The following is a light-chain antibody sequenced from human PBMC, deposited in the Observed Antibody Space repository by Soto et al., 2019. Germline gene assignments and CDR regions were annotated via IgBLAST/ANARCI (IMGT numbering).Light chain of an antibody. J-gene: IGKJ3*01. CDR3: KKYDTSPLRVT. CDR1: QRVSTNY. CDR2: GAS. Sequence: DIVLTQSTCTLSLSPGDRATLSCMASQRVSTNYLAWYRQKPGQAPRLLIYGASTRATGVPGRFRGSGSGTDFTLSISRLERDIFAVYYCKKYDTSPLRVTFGPGTRVDVK. V-gene: IGKV3-20*01.